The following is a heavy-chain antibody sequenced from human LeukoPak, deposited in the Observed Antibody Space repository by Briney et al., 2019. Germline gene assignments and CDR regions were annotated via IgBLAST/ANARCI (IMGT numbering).Heavy chain of an antibody. CDR2: INPNSGGT. D-gene: IGHD2-2*01. Sequence: SVKVSCKASGYTFTGYYMHWVRQAPGQGLEWMGWINPNSGGTNHAQKFQGRVTMTRDTSISTAYMELSRLRSDDTAVYYCARVGYCSSTSCYEADRGIIDYWGQGTLVSVSS. CDR3: ARVGYCSSTSCYEADRGIIDY. CDR1: GYTFTGYY. V-gene: IGHV1-2*02. J-gene: IGHJ4*02.